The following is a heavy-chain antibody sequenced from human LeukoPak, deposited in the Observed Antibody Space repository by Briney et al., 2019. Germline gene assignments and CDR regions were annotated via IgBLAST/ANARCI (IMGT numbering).Heavy chain of an antibody. CDR1: GGTFSSYT. Sequence: SVKVSCKASGGTFSSYTISWVRQAPGQGLEWMGRIIPILGIANYAHKFQGRVTITADKSTSTAYMELSSLRSEDTAVYYCARFCSSTSCYDYFDYWGQGTLVTVSS. CDR3: ARFCSSTSCYDYFDY. V-gene: IGHV1-69*02. J-gene: IGHJ4*02. CDR2: IIPILGIA. D-gene: IGHD2-2*01.